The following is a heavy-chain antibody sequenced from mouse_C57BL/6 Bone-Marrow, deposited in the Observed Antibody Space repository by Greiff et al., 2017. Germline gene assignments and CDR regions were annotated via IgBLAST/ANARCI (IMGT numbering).Heavy chain of an antibody. CDR3: ANYYDYSYWYFDV. V-gene: IGHV1-59*01. D-gene: IGHD2-4*01. J-gene: IGHJ1*03. CDR2: IDPSDSYT. Sequence: QVQLQQPGAELVRPGTSVKLSCKASGYTFTSYWMHWVKQRPGQGLEWIGVIDPSDSYTNYNQKFKGKATLTVDTSSSTAYMQLSSLTSEDSAVYYCANYYDYSYWYFDVWGTGTTVTVSS. CDR1: GYTFTSYW.